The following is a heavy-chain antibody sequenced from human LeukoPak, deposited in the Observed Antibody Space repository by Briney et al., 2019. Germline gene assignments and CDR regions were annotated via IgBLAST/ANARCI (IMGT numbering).Heavy chain of an antibody. V-gene: IGHV3-48*01. Sequence: GGSLRLSCAASGFTFSSYEMNWVRQAPGKGLEWVSYISSSSSTIYYADSVKGRFTISRDNAKNSLYLQMNSLRAEDTAVYYCARDFSDDSSGYYGELDYWGQGTLVTVSS. D-gene: IGHD3-22*01. CDR1: GFTFSSYE. CDR2: ISSSSSTI. CDR3: ARDFSDDSSGYYGELDY. J-gene: IGHJ4*02.